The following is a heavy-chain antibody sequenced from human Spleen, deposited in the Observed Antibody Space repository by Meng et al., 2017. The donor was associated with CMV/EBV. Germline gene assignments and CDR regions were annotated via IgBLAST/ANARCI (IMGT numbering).Heavy chain of an antibody. CDR3: AKDAEHATSWYYWFEH. CDR1: GYIFSNYG. J-gene: IGHJ5*02. V-gene: IGHV1-18*01. CDR2: ISGFDGNT. D-gene: IGHD6-13*01. Sequence: QVQLVQSGAEGKKPGASVKVSCKASGYIFSNYGIAWVRQAPGQGLEWMGWISGFDGNTNYAQRLQGRVTLTRDTSTTTVYMQLRNLEPDDTAVYYCAKDAEHATSWYYWFEHWGQGTLVTVSS.